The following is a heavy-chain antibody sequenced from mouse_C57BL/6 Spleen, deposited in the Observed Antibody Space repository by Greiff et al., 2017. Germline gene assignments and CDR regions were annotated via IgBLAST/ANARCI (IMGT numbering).Heavy chain of an antibody. D-gene: IGHD2-5*01. CDR2: ISSGGDYI. Sequence: EVQVVESGEGLVKPGGSLKLSCAASGFTFSSYAMSWVRQTPEKRLEWVAYISSGGDYIYYADTVKGRFTISRDNARNPLYLQMSSLKSEDTAMYYCTRAYYSNEGYFDVWGTGTTVTVSS. CDR3: TRAYYSNEGYFDV. V-gene: IGHV5-9-1*02. J-gene: IGHJ1*03. CDR1: GFTFSSYA.